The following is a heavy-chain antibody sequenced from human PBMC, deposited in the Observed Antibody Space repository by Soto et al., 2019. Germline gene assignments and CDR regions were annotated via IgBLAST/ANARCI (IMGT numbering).Heavy chain of an antibody. CDR1: GFTFNIYA. Sequence: PGGSLRLSCAASGFTFNIYAMTWVRQAPGKGLEWVSAISGSGGSTYYADSVKGRFTISRDNSKNTLYLQMNSLRAEDTAVYYCAKVVSSSWYSRSYFDYWGQGTLVTVSS. J-gene: IGHJ4*02. CDR3: AKVVSSSWYSRSYFDY. CDR2: ISGSGGST. D-gene: IGHD6-13*01. V-gene: IGHV3-23*01.